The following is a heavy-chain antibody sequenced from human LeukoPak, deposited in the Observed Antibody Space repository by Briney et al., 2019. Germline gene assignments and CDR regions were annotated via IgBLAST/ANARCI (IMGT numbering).Heavy chain of an antibody. Sequence: PSETLSLTCTASGGSISTYYWSWIRQPPGKGLEWIGYIYYSGSTNYNPSLKSRVTISVDTSKNQFSLKLSSVTAADTAVSYCARHGSSSWYVDYWGQGTLVTVSS. V-gene: IGHV4-59*08. J-gene: IGHJ4*02. D-gene: IGHD6-13*01. CDR2: IYYSGST. CDR1: GGSISTYY. CDR3: ARHGSSSWYVDY.